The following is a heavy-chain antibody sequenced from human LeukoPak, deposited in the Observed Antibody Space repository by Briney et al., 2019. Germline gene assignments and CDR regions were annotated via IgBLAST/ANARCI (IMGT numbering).Heavy chain of an antibody. V-gene: IGHV1-18*04. CDR3: ARVGDFWSVYYYYGMDV. D-gene: IGHD3-3*01. J-gene: IGHJ6*02. CDR2: ISAYNGNT. Sequence: GASVKVSCKASGYTFTSYYMHWERQAPGQGLEWMGWISAYNGNTNYAQKLQGRVTMTTDTSTSTAYMELRSLRSDDTAVYYCARVGDFWSVYYYYGMDVWGQGTTVTVSS. CDR1: GYTFTSYY.